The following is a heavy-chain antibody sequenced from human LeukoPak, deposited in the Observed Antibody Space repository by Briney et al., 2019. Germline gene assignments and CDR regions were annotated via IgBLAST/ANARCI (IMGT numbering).Heavy chain of an antibody. CDR1: GFTFSSYE. V-gene: IGHV3-48*03. CDR3: ARGGVIKYYYDSSGYSY. Sequence: PGGSLRLSCAASGFTFSSYEMNWVRQAPGKGLEWVSYISSSGSTIYYADSVKGRFTISRDNAKNSLYLQMNSLRAEDTAVYYCARGGVIKYYYDSSGYSYWGQGTLVIVSS. CDR2: ISSSGSTI. D-gene: IGHD3-22*01. J-gene: IGHJ4*02.